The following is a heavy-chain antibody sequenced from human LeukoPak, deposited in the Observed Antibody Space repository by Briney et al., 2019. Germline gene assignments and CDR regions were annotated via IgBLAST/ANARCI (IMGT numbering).Heavy chain of an antibody. CDR1: GYRFTSYW. J-gene: IGHJ3*02. V-gene: IGHV5-51*01. CDR3: ARPHYDFWSGYAFDI. Sequence: GESLKISCKGSGYRFTSYWIGWVRQMPGKGLEWMGFIYPGDSDTRYSPSFQGQVTISADKSMSTAYLQWSSLKASDTAMYYCARPHYDFWSGYAFDIWGQGTMVTVSS. CDR2: IYPGDSDT. D-gene: IGHD3-3*01.